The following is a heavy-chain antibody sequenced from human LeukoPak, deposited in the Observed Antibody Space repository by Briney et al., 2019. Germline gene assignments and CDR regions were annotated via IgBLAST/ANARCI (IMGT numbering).Heavy chain of an antibody. CDR1: GFTFRNYA. CDR2: ISSNGGIT. V-gene: IGHV3-64*01. CDR3: ATFYSY. J-gene: IGHJ4*02. Sequence: GGSLRLSCAASGFTFRNYAMHWVRQAPGKGLEYVSAISSNGGITYYANSVKGRFTISRDNSKNTLYLQMNSLGAEDTAVYYCATFYSYWGQGTLVTVSS. D-gene: IGHD2-15*01.